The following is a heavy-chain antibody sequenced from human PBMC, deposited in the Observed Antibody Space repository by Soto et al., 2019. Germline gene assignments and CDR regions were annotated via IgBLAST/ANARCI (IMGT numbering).Heavy chain of an antibody. V-gene: IGHV1-46*01. CDR1: GYTFTSYY. J-gene: IGHJ3*02. CDR2: INPSGGST. D-gene: IGHD6-19*01. CDR3: AGRGAVAGLSGAFDI. Sequence: ASVKVSCKASGYTFTSYYMHWVRQAPGQGLEWMGIINPSGGSTSYAQKFQGRVTMTRDTSTSTVYMELSSLRSEDTAVYYCAGRGAVAGLSGAFDIWGQGTMVTV.